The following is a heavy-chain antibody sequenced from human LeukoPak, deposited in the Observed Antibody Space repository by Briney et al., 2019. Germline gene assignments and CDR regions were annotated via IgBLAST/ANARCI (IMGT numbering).Heavy chain of an antibody. J-gene: IGHJ5*02. CDR1: GFSFSYYW. CDR3: LRVDDTNGHNWFDP. CDR2: IIGDGTRT. V-gene: IGHV3-74*01. D-gene: IGHD2-8*01. Sequence: GGSLRLSCAASGFSFSYYWMHWVRQGSGKGPVWVSRIIGDGTRTDYADSVKGRFTISRDNAKSTLYLQMNSLTVEDTAVYYCLRVDDTNGHNWFDPWGQGTLVTVSS.